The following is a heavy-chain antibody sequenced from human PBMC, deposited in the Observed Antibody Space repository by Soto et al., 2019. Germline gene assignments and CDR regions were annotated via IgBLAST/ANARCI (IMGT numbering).Heavy chain of an antibody. J-gene: IGHJ4*02. V-gene: IGHV1-18*04. Sequence: ASVKVSCKTSGDSFNDYYIHWVRQAPGQGLEWMGWISAYNGNTNYAQKLQGRVTMTTDTSTSTAYMELRSLRSDDTAVYYCATIFGVVGDYWGQGTLVTVSS. CDR3: ATIFGVVGDY. CDR2: ISAYNGNT. D-gene: IGHD3-3*01. CDR1: GDSFNDYY.